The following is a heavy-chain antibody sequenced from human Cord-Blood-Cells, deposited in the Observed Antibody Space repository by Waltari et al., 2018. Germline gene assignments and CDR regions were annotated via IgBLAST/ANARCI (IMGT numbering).Heavy chain of an antibody. CDR1: GCTFSRYA. J-gene: IGHJ4*02. Sequence: QVQLVQSGAEVTKPGSSVKVACQASGCTFSRYAIHGVRQAPGQGLEWMGGIIPILGIANYAQKFQGRVTITADKSTSTAYMELSSLRSEDTAVYYCARGGNWNDFDYWGQGTLVTVSS. CDR2: IIPILGIA. D-gene: IGHD1-20*01. V-gene: IGHV1-69*10. CDR3: ARGGNWNDFDY.